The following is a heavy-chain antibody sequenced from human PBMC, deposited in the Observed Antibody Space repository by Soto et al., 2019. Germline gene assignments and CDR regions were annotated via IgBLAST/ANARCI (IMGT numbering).Heavy chain of an antibody. CDR1: GFTFSSYW. V-gene: IGHV3-7*03. CDR2: IKQDGSDK. CDR3: ARQTRAPES. Sequence: EVQLVESGGGLVQPGGSLRLSCAASGFTFSSYWMTWVHQAPGKGLECVANIKQDGSDKYYVDSVKGRFTISRDNAKNSLYLQMNSLRVEDTAVYYCARQTRAPESWGQGTLVTVSS. D-gene: IGHD3-10*01. J-gene: IGHJ4*02.